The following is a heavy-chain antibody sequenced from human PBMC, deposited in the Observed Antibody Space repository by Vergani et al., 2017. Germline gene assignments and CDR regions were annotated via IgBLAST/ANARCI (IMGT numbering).Heavy chain of an antibody. Sequence: QVQLVESGGGVVQPGGSLRLSCAASGFTFSSYGMHWVRQAPGKGLEWVAIIWYDGSNKYYSDSVKGRFTISRDNSKNTLYLQMNSLRAEDTAVYYCARALGFCSITSCYTLDDGSQGTLVTVSS. CDR3: ARALGFCSITSCYTLDD. CDR2: IWYDGSNK. J-gene: IGHJ4*02. V-gene: IGHV3-33*01. CDR1: GFTFSSYG. D-gene: IGHD2-2*02.